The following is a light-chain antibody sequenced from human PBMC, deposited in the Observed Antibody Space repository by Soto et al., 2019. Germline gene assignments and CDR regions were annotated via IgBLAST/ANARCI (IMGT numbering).Light chain of an antibody. CDR1: QIVSSY. Sequence: EIVLTQSPVTLSLSPGERATLSCRASQIVSSYLAWYQQKPGQAPRLLIYDASNRATGIPARFSGSGSGTDFTITISSLEPEDFAVYYCQQRSNWPWTFGQGTKVEIK. V-gene: IGKV3-11*01. J-gene: IGKJ1*01. CDR2: DAS. CDR3: QQRSNWPWT.